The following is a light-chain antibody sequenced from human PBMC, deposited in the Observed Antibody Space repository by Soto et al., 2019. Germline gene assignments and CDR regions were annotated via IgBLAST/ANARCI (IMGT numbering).Light chain of an antibody. CDR2: AAS. J-gene: IGKJ1*01. Sequence: AIQMTQSPSSLSASAGDRVTITCRASQDIRIDLGWYQQKPGKAPKLLIYAASSLQSGVPSRFSGSGSGTDFTLTISSLQPEDFATYYCLQDYSYPWTFGQGTKVEIK. CDR1: QDIRID. CDR3: LQDYSYPWT. V-gene: IGKV1-6*01.